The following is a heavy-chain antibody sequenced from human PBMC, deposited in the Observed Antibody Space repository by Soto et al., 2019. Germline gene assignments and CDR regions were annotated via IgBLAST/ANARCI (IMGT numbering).Heavy chain of an antibody. CDR1: GGTFSSYA. D-gene: IGHD1-26*01. CDR2: IIPIFGTA. Sequence: QVQLVQSGAEVKKPGSSVKVSCKASGGTFSSYAISWVRQAPGQGLEWMGGIIPIFGTANYAQKFQGRVTITADESTSTAYMERSSLRSEDTAVYYCARTTYGGSYYSNRYYYGMDVWGQGTTVTVSS. J-gene: IGHJ6*02. CDR3: ARTTYGGSYYSNRYYYGMDV. V-gene: IGHV1-69*01.